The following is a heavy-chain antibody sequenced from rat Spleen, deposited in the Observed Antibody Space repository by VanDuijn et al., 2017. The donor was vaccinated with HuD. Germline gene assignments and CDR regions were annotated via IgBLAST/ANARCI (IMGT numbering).Heavy chain of an antibody. CDR3: TTVYSGDPYFDH. J-gene: IGHJ2*01. V-gene: IGHV5-27*01. CDR1: GFTFSNYY. CDR2: ISTGGGST. D-gene: IGHD1-1*01. Sequence: EVQLVESGGGLVQPGRSLKLSCAASGFTFSNYYMAWVRQAPTKGLEWVAYISTGGGSTYYRDSVKGRFTISRDNAKSTLYLQMDSLRSEDTATYYCTTVYSGDPYFDHWGQGVMVTVSS.